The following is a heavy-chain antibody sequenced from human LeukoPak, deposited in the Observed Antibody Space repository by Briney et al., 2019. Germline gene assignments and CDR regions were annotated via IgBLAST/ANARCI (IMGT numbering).Heavy chain of an antibody. CDR2: ISYDGSNK. V-gene: IGHV3-30*18. D-gene: IGHD2-21*02. Sequence: GGSLRLSCAASGFTFSSYGMHWVRQAPGKGLEWVAVISYDGSNKYYADSVKGRFIISRDNSKNTLYLQMNSLRAEDTAVYYCAKDRQNQIVVVTAGLAAFDIWGQGTMVTVS. CDR3: AKDRQNQIVVVTAGLAAFDI. J-gene: IGHJ3*02. CDR1: GFTFSSYG.